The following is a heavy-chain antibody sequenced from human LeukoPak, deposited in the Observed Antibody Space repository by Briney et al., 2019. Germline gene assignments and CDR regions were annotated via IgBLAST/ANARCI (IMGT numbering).Heavy chain of an antibody. CDR2: ISSSSSTI. CDR1: GFTFSSYS. Sequence: GGSLRLSCAASGFTFSSYSMNWVRQAPGKGLEWVSYISSSSSTIYYADFVKGRFTISRDNAKNSLYLQMNSLRAEDTTVYYCARARYSDYWGQGTLVTVSS. J-gene: IGHJ4*02. V-gene: IGHV3-48*01. CDR3: ARARYSDY.